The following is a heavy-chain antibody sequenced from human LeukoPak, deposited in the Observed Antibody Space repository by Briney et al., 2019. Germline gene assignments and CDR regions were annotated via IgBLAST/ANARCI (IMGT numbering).Heavy chain of an antibody. Sequence: PSETLSLTCAVSGVFINSNTYSWGWIRQPPGGGLEGIGTISYTGNTYYNSSLKIRLTISVDTSKTQFSLKLTSVNAADTAVYYCARHFGYDDTSDYQGVPDHWGQGTLVTVSS. CDR3: ARHFGYDDTSDYQGVPDH. CDR2: ISYTGNT. CDR1: GVFINSNTYS. V-gene: IGHV4-39*01. J-gene: IGHJ4*02. D-gene: IGHD3-22*01.